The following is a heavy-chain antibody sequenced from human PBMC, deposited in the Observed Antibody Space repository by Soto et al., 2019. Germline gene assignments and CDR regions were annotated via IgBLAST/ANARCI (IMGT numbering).Heavy chain of an antibody. Sequence: QVQLVQSGAEVKKPGASVKVSCKASGYTSTSYYMHWVRQAPGQGLEWMGIINPSGGSTSYAQKFQGRVTMTRDTSTSTVYMELSSLRSEDTAVYYCARGGDIVVVPAAIGWFDPWGQGTLVTVSS. CDR2: INPSGGST. J-gene: IGHJ5*02. CDR1: GYTSTSYY. D-gene: IGHD2-2*01. V-gene: IGHV1-46*01. CDR3: ARGGDIVVVPAAIGWFDP.